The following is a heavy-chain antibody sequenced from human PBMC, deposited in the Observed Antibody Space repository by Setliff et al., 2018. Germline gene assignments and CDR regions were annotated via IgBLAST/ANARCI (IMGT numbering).Heavy chain of an antibody. Sequence: KPSETLSLTCTASGGSISNYYWSWIRLPAGKGLEWIGRIYTSGSTNYNPSLKSRVTMSVDTSKNQFSLKLSSVTAADTAVYYCARKGISALSGAFDMWGQGTMVTVSS. J-gene: IGHJ3*02. V-gene: IGHV4-4*07. D-gene: IGHD1-26*01. CDR3: ARKGISALSGAFDM. CDR2: IYTSGST. CDR1: GGSISNYY.